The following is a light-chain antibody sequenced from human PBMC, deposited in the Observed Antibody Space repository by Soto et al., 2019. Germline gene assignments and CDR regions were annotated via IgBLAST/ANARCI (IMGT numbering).Light chain of an antibody. J-gene: IGLJ1*01. V-gene: IGLV2-14*01. CDR2: HVS. Sequence: QSALTQPASVSGSPGQSITISCTGSSSDIGDYNYVSWYQQHPGRAPKLMIYHVSNRPSGVSDRFSGSKSGNAASLTISGLQAEDEADYYCSSFTSGTTYVFGTGTKVTVL. CDR3: SSFTSGTTYV. CDR1: SSDIGDYNY.